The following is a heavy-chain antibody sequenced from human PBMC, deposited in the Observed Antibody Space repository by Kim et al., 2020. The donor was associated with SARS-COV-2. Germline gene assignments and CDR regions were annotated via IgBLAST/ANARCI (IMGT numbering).Heavy chain of an antibody. CDR1: GFTFSSYA. J-gene: IGHJ4*02. CDR3: ARDKVLWFGELPDY. CDR2: ISYDGSNK. D-gene: IGHD3-10*01. Sequence: GGSLRLSCAASGFTFSSYAMHWVRQAPGKGLEWVAVISYDGSNKYYADSVKGRFTISRDNSKNTLYLQMNSLRAEDTAVYYCARDKVLWFGELPDYWGQG. V-gene: IGHV3-30*04.